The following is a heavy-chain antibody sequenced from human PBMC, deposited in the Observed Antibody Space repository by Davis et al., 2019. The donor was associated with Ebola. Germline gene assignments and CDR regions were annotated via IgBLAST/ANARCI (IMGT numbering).Heavy chain of an antibody. D-gene: IGHD3-10*01. V-gene: IGHV3-23*01. CDR1: GFTFSSYG. J-gene: IGHJ4*02. CDR2: ISGTRGST. CDR3: AKEELKVFDY. Sequence: PGGSLRLSCAASGFTFSSYGMSWVRQAPGKGLEWVSAISGTRGSTHYADSVKGRFTISRYNSKNTLILQMNSLRAEDTAIYYCAKEELKVFDYWGQGTLVTVSS.